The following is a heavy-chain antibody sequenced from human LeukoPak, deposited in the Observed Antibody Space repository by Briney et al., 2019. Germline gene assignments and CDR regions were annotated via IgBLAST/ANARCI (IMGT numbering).Heavy chain of an antibody. V-gene: IGHV3-23*01. CDR1: GFTFSSYA. Sequence: GGSLRLSCAASGFTFSSYAMSWVRQAPGKGLEWVSAISGSGGSTYYADSVKGRFTISRDNAKNSLYLQMNSLRAEDTAVYYCARDGEEDILTGYTGGSAFDVWGQGTMVTVSS. D-gene: IGHD3-9*01. J-gene: IGHJ3*01. CDR2: ISGSGGST. CDR3: ARDGEEDILTGYTGGSAFDV.